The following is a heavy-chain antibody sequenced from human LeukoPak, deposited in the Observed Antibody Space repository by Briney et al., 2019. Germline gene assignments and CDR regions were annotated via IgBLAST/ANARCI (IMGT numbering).Heavy chain of an antibody. V-gene: IGHV3-21*01. D-gene: IGHD3-10*01. Sequence: GGSLRLSCAASGFTFSSYSMNWVRQAPGKGLEWVSSISSSSSSIYYTDSVKGRFTISRDNAKNSLYLQMNSLRAEDTAVYYCARDKRPITHAFDLWGRGTMVTVSS. CDR1: GFTFSSYS. CDR2: ISSSSSSI. J-gene: IGHJ3*01. CDR3: ARDKRPITHAFDL.